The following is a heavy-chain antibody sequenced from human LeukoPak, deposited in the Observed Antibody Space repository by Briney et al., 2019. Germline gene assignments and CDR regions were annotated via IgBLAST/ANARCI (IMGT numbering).Heavy chain of an antibody. D-gene: IGHD2-2*01. J-gene: IGHJ4*02. CDR2: IIHNSGGT. CDR1: GYTFTAYY. V-gene: IGHV1-2*02. Sequence: ASVKVSCKASGYTFTAYYIHWVRQAPGQGLEWMGWIIHNSGGTSYAQKFQGRVTMTRDTSINTAYMELSSLRSDDTAIYSCARVSCAGTNCYHGGFDYWGQGTLVTVSS. CDR3: ARVSCAGTNCYHGGFDY.